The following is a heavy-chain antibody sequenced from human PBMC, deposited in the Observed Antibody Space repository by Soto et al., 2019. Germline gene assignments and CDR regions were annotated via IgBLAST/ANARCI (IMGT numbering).Heavy chain of an antibody. J-gene: IGHJ5*02. V-gene: IGHV4-4*07. CDR2: MYNSERT. Sequence: SETLSLTCTVSGGSISGYYWSWIRQPAGKGLEWIGRMYNSERTTYNPSLESRVTISVDTSKNQFSLKLSSVTAADTAVYYCAGGYYYDSSGYYYVGGWFDPWGQGTLVTVSS. CDR3: AGGYYYDSSGYYYVGGWFDP. CDR1: GGSISGYY. D-gene: IGHD3-22*01.